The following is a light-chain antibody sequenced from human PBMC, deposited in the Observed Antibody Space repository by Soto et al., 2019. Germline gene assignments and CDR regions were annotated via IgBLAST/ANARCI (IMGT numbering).Light chain of an antibody. CDR1: QGIRND. V-gene: IGKV1-17*01. Sequence: DIQMTQSPSSLSASVGDRVTITCRASQGIRNDLGWYQQRPGKAPKLLIYGTSSLQSGVPSRFSGSGSGTDFTLTINSLQPEDFAAYYCQQLNSYPLTFGGGTKVEIK. CDR2: GTS. J-gene: IGKJ4*01. CDR3: QQLNSYPLT.